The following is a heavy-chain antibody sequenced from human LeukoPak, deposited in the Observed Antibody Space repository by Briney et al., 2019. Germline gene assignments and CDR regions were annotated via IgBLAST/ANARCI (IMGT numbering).Heavy chain of an antibody. V-gene: IGHV3-64*01. CDR1: GFTFSSYA. D-gene: IGHD3-10*01. J-gene: IGHJ3*02. Sequence: PGGSLRLSCVVSGFTFSSYAMHWVRQAPGKGLEYVSAISSNGGSTYYANSVKGRFTISRDNAKNSLYLQVSSLRAEDTAWYYCARGQNYYGSGSQTFDIWGQGTMVTVSS. CDR3: ARGQNYYGSGSQTFDI. CDR2: ISSNGGST.